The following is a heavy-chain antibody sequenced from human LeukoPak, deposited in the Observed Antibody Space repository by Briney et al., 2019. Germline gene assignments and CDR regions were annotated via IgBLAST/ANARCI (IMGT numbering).Heavy chain of an antibody. V-gene: IGHV3-21*01. CDR3: ARETEYSGSTQQGYYYYYMDV. CDR1: GCTFSSYS. D-gene: IGHD1-26*01. Sequence: GGSLRLSCAASGCTFSSYSMNWVRQAPGKGLEWVSSISSSSSYIYYADSVKRRSTISRDNAKNSLSLQMNSLRAEDTAVYYCARETEYSGSTQQGYYYYYMDVWGKGTTVTVSS. J-gene: IGHJ6*03. CDR2: ISSSSSYI.